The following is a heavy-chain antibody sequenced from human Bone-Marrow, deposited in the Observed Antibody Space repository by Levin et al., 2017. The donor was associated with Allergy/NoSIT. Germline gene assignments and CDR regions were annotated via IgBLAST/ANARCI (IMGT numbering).Heavy chain of an antibody. CDR3: ARDRLFGSGPGGMDV. D-gene: IGHD3-10*01. Sequence: SVKVSCKASGGTFSSYTISWVRQAPGQGLEWMGRVIPLLRTSNYAQKFQGRVTITADESTSTIYMDLTSLIYDDTGVYYCARDRLFGSGPGGMDVWGQGTTVT. J-gene: IGHJ6*02. CDR1: GGTFSSYT. V-gene: IGHV1-69*08. CDR2: VIPLLRTS.